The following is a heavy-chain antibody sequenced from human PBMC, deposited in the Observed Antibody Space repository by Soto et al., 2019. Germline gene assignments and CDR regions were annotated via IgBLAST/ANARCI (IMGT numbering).Heavy chain of an antibody. D-gene: IGHD3-22*01. CDR2: IDSGSTSV. J-gene: IGHJ4*02. CDR1: GFIFNSYS. V-gene: IGHV3-48*01. Sequence: GGSLRLSCVASGFIFNSYSMNWVRQAPGKGLEWISYIDSGSTSVFYADSVKGRFTISRDNAKNSLYLQMNSLRAEDTAVYYCGSSASPDAYWGQGTLVTVSS. CDR3: GSSASPDAY.